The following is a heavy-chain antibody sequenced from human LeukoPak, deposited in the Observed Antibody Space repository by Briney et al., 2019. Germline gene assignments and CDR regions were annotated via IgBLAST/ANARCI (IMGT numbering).Heavy chain of an antibody. Sequence: SETLSLTCTVSVGSASTGSCYWSCIRQPAGRGLEWIGHIHTSGTMNYNASLKSRVRISVETSKNQFSLRLSSVTAADTAVYLCARGILRDYYDSSGFYHRGGVGYWGQGNGVIVSA. J-gene: IGHJ4*02. CDR2: IHTSGTM. CDR1: VGSASTGSCY. D-gene: IGHD3-22*01. V-gene: IGHV4-61*09. CDR3: ARGILRDYYDSSGFYHRGGVGY.